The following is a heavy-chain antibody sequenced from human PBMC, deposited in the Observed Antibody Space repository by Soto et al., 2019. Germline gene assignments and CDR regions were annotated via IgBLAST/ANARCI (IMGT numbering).Heavy chain of an antibody. CDR3: ARDEESSGGDSGGFFDY. Sequence: QVQLVESGGGVVQPGRSLRLSCAASGFTFSSYGMHWVRKAPGTGLEWVAVIWYDGSNKYYADSVQGRFTISRDNSKNTLYLQMNSLRAEDTAVSYCARDEESSGGDSGGFFDYWGQGTLVTVSS. CDR2: IWYDGSNK. V-gene: IGHV3-33*01. CDR1: GFTFSSYG. J-gene: IGHJ4*02. D-gene: IGHD6-19*01.